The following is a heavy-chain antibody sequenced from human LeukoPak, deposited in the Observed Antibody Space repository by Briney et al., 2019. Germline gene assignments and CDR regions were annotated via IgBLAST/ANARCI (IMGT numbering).Heavy chain of an antibody. Sequence: SETLSLTCTVSGGSISSYYWSWIRQPPGKGLEWIGYIYYSGSTNYNPSLKSRVTISVDTSKNQFSLKLSSVTAADTAVYYCARGAGYYDSSGYIWFDPGAREPWSPSPQ. CDR3: ARGAGYYDSSGYIWFDP. CDR2: IYYSGST. V-gene: IGHV4-59*01. J-gene: IGHJ5*02. CDR1: GGSISSYY. D-gene: IGHD3-22*01.